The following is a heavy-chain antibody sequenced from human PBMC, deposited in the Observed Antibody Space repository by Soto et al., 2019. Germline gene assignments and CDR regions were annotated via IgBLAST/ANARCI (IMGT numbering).Heavy chain of an antibody. CDR2: INAGNGNT. Sequence: ASVKVSCKASGYTFTSYAMHWVRQAPGQRLEWMGWINAGNGNTKYSQKFQGRVTITRDTSASTAYMELSSLRSEDTAVYYCARTASLAYCGGDCYSGYFQHWGQATLVTVSS. D-gene: IGHD2-21*02. J-gene: IGHJ1*01. CDR1: GYTFTSYA. V-gene: IGHV1-3*01. CDR3: ARTASLAYCGGDCYSGYFQH.